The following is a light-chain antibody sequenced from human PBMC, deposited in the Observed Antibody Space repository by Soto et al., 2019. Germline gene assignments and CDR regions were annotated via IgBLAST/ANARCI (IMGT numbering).Light chain of an antibody. J-gene: IGLJ2*01. V-gene: IGLV1-44*01. CDR2: RNN. CDR1: SSNIGSNT. CDR3: AAWDDSLKGVI. Sequence: QLVLTQPPSASGTPGQRVTISCSGSSSNIGSNTVNWYQQLPGTAPKLLIYRNNQRPSGVPDRFSGSKSGTSASLAISGLHSEDEADYYCAAWDDSLKGVIFGGGTKLTVL.